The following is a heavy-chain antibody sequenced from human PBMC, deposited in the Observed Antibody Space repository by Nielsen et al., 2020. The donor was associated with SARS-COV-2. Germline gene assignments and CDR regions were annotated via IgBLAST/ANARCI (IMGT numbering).Heavy chain of an antibody. J-gene: IGHJ6*04. CDR2: ISYDGSNK. V-gene: IGHV3-30-3*01. Sequence: VRQAPGKGLEWVAVISYDGSNKYYADSVKGRFTISRDNSKNTLYLQMNSLRAEDTAVYYCAREKQYQLLWVSYYGMDVWGKGTTVTVSS. CDR3: AREKQYQLLWVSYYGMDV. D-gene: IGHD2-2*01.